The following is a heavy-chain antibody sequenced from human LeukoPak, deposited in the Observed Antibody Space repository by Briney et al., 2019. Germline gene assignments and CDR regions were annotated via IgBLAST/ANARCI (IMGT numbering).Heavy chain of an antibody. J-gene: IGHJ4*02. D-gene: IGHD3-3*01. CDR2: IYYSGST. Sequence: SETLSLTCTVSGGSISSYYWSWIRQPPGKGLEWIGYIYYSGSTNYNPSLKSRVTISVDTSKNQFSLKLSSVTAADTAVYYCARGAFRVIAASSIFDYWGQGTLVTVSS. CDR1: GGSISSYY. V-gene: IGHV4-59*12. CDR3: ARGAFRVIAASSIFDY.